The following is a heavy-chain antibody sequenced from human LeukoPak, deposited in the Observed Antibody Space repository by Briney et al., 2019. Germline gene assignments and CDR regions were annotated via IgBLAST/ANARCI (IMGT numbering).Heavy chain of an antibody. D-gene: IGHD5-24*01. CDR2: ISPDGSYK. J-gene: IGHJ4*02. V-gene: IGHV3-30*18. CDR3: AKDQETATVFDY. CDR1: GFTFSSYG. Sequence: GGSLRLSCVASGFTFSSYGMHWVRQAPGKGLEWVAVISPDGSYKNNVDSVKGRFTISRDNSKNTLYLQMNSLRPEDTGVYYCAKDQETATVFDYWGQGTLVTVSS.